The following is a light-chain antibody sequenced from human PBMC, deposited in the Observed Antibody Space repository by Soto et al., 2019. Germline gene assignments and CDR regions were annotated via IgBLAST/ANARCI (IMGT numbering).Light chain of an antibody. CDR1: QSVGSNY. V-gene: IGKV3-20*01. CDR3: QQYSSYSAWT. CDR2: GAS. J-gene: IGKJ1*01. Sequence: EIVLTQSPGTLSLSPGERATLSCRASQSVGSNYLAWYQQKPGQAPRILIFGASGRATGIPDRFSGSGSGTDFTLTIRSLQPDDIATYYCQQYSSYSAWTFGEGTKVDIK.